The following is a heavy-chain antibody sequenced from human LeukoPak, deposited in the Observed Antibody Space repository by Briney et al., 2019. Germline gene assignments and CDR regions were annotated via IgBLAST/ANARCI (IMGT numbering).Heavy chain of an antibody. D-gene: IGHD1-26*01. J-gene: IGHJ4*02. CDR1: GGTFSSYA. V-gene: IGHV1-8*03. CDR2: MNPNSGNT. Sequence: GSSVKVSCKASGGTFSSYAISWVRQAPGQGLEWMGWMNPNSGNTGYAQKFQGRVTITRNTSISTAYMELSSLRSEDTAVYYCARARGSYLDYWGQGTLVTVSS. CDR3: ARARGSYLDY.